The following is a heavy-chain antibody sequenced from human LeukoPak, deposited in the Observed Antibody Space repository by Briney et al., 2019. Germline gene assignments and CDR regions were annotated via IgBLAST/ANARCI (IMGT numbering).Heavy chain of an antibody. V-gene: IGHV3-48*02. CDR3: ARGSYGAVDY. D-gene: IGHD4/OR15-4a*01. CDR2: ISSFSSTI. Sequence: GGSLRLSCAASGFTFSSYSINWVRQAPGKGLEWVSYISSFSSTIYYADSVEGRFTISRDNAKNSLYLQMNSLRDEDTAVYFCARGSYGAVDYWGQGTLVTISS. CDR1: GFTFSSYS. J-gene: IGHJ4*02.